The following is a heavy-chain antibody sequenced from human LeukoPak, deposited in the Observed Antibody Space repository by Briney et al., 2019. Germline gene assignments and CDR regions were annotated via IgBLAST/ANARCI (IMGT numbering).Heavy chain of an antibody. CDR3: ARVSSGVFVN. Sequence: SETLSLTCTVSGGSISSYYWSWIRQPPGKGLEWIGYIYYSGSTNYNPSLKSRVTISVDTSENQFSLQLNSVTPEDTAIYYCARVSSGVFVNWGQGTLVTVSS. CDR2: IYYSGST. V-gene: IGHV4-59*12. J-gene: IGHJ4*02. CDR1: GGSISSYY. D-gene: IGHD3-10*01.